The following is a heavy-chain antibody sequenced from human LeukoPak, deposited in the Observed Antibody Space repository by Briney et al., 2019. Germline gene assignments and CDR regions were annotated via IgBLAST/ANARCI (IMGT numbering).Heavy chain of an antibody. J-gene: IGHJ4*02. V-gene: IGHV4-59*01. D-gene: IGHD1-1*01. CDR2: IYYSGST. CDR1: GGSISSYY. CDR3: ARGRDRPTTLDH. Sequence: SETLSLTCTVSGGSISSYYWSWIRQPPGKGLEWIGYIYYSGSTNYNPSLKSRVTISVDTSKNQFSLKLNSVTAADTAVYYCARGRDRPTTLDHWGQGTLVTVSS.